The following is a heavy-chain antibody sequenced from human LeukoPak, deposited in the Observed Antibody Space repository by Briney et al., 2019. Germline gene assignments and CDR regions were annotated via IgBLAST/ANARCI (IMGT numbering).Heavy chain of an antibody. V-gene: IGHV3-48*03. CDR2: ISSSGSTI. CDR1: GFTFSSYE. CDR3: ARGASYYDSSGYHAFDI. Sequence: PGGSLGLSCAASGFTFSSYEMNWVRQAPGKGLEWVSYISSSGSTIYYADSVKGRFTISRDNAKNSLYLQMSSLRAEDTAVYYCARGASYYDSSGYHAFDIWGQGTMVTVSS. J-gene: IGHJ3*02. D-gene: IGHD3-22*01.